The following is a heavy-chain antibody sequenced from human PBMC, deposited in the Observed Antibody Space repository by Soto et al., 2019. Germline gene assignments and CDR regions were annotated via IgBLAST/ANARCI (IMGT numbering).Heavy chain of an antibody. CDR3: ARVGWGGDS. CDR1: GDSVSSGSYH. Sequence: QVQLQESGPGLVKPSETLSLTCSVSGDSVSSGSYHWSWIRQPPGKGLEWIGFKPYTGSPAYNPSLKSRVARSIVRSQNQCSLKLPSVTAADTAVYSCARVGWGGDSWGQGNLVTVSS. D-gene: IGHD7-27*01. J-gene: IGHJ4*02. V-gene: IGHV4-61*01. CDR2: KPYTGSP.